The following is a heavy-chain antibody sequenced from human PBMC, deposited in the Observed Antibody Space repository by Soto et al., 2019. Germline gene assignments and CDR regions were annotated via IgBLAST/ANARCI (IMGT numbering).Heavy chain of an antibody. CDR3: AKPYDYVWGSFLVN. D-gene: IGHD3-16*01. V-gene: IGHV3-23*01. CDR1: GFTFSSYA. J-gene: IGHJ4*02. CDR2: ISGSGGST. Sequence: GSLRLSCAASGFTFSSYAMSWVRQAPGKGLEWVSAISGSGGSTYYADSVKGRFTISRDNSKNTLYLQMNSLRAEDTAVYYCAKPYDYVWGSFLVNWGQGTLVTVSS.